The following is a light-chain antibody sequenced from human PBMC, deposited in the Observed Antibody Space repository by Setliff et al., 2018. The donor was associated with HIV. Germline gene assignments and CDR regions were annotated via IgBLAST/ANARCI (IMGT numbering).Light chain of an antibody. CDR1: SSDIGSYYY. V-gene: IGLV2-14*03. CDR2: DVS. Sequence: QSALTQPASVSGSPGQSVTISCTGTSSDIGSYYYVSWYQQHPGKAPKLVIYDVSNRPSGVSDRFSGSRSGNTASLTISGLQAEDETDYYCSSYSSNSTPYVFGSGTKVTVL. CDR3: SSYSSNSTPYV. J-gene: IGLJ1*01.